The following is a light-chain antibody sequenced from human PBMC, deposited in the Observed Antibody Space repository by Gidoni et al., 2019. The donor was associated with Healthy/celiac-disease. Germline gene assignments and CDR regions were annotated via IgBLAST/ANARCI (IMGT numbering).Light chain of an antibody. CDR1: QGISSY. V-gene: IGKV1-9*01. Sequence: IQFTQSPSFLSASVGDRVTITCRASQGISSYLAWYQQKPGKDPKLLIYAASTLQSGVPSRCSGSGSGTEVTLTISSLQTEDFATYYCQQRNSYPWTFGQGTKVEIK. J-gene: IGKJ1*01. CDR2: AAS. CDR3: QQRNSYPWT.